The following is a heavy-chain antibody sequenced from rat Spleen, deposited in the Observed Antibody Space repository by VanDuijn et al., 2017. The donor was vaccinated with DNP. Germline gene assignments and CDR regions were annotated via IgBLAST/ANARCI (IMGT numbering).Heavy chain of an antibody. CDR2: ISPSGAGTT. J-gene: IGHJ4*01. V-gene: IGHV5-58*01. CDR3: TRVGDLHDGGDGDALDA. CDR1: GFTFSSYW. Sequence: EVQLVETGGGLVQPGRSLKLSCVASGFTFSSYWMYWIRQAPGKGLEWVASISPSGAGTTSYADSVKGRFTVSRDDSGNTLYLQMNSLRSEETATYYCTRVGDLHDGGDGDALDAWGQGTSVTVSS. D-gene: IGHD1-12*02.